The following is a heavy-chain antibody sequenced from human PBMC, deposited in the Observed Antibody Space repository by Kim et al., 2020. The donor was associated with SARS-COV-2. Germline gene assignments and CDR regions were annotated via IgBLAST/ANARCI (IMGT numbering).Heavy chain of an antibody. CDR2: ISAYNGNT. V-gene: IGHV1-18*01. CDR1: GYTFTSYG. CDR3: ARDSGILRYFDWPDAFDI. Sequence: ASVKVSCKASGYTFTSYGISWVRQAPGQGLEWMGWISAYNGNTNYAQKLQGRVTMTTDTSTSTAYMELRSLRSDDTAVYYCARDSGILRYFDWPDAFDIWGQGTMVTVSS. J-gene: IGHJ3*02. D-gene: IGHD3-9*01.